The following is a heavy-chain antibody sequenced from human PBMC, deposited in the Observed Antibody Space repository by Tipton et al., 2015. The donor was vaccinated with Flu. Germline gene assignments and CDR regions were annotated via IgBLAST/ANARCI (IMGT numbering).Heavy chain of an antibody. CDR3: ERDPIRSLAAND. CDR2: IYSGGDT. J-gene: IGHJ4*01. D-gene: IGHD1-26*01. V-gene: IGHV3-53*01. CDR1: GFTVSSNY. Sequence: SLRLSCAASGFTVSSNYMSWVRQAPGTGLEWVSFIYSGGDTYYADSVKGRFTISRDNSKNTLYLQMNSLRAEATAVSYCERDPIRSLAANDGGQGTLVTVSS.